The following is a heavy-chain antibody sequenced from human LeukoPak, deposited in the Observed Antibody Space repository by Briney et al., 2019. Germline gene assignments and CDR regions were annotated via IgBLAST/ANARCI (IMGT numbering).Heavy chain of an antibody. Sequence: GGSLRLSCAASGFTFDDYAMHWVRQAPGKGLEWVSGISWNSGSIGYADSVKGRFTISRDNAKNTLYLQMNSLRAEDTAVYHCARAGYGSGIYMDVWGKGTAVTISS. CDR2: ISWNSGSI. V-gene: IGHV3-9*01. D-gene: IGHD3-10*01. J-gene: IGHJ6*03. CDR3: ARAGYGSGIYMDV. CDR1: GFTFDDYA.